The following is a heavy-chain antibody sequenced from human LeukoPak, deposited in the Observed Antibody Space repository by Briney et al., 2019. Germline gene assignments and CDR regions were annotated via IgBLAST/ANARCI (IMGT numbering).Heavy chain of an antibody. Sequence: GESLKISCKGSGYTFNRYWIAWVRQVPGKGLEWMGIIYPGDSDARYSPSFQGHVTISVDRSINVAYLQWSSLKASDSGLYYCARSREELVKIFEYWGQGTLVTVSS. J-gene: IGHJ4*02. V-gene: IGHV5-51*01. CDR2: IYPGDSDA. CDR3: ARSREELVKIFEY. D-gene: IGHD2-2*01. CDR1: GYTFNRYW.